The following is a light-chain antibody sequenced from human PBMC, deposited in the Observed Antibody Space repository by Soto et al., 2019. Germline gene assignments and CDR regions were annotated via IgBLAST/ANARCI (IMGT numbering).Light chain of an antibody. CDR3: QQYGSSPPRLT. Sequence: EIVLTQSPGTLSLSPGERATLSCRASQSVSSSYLAWYQQIPGQAPRLLIYAASSRATGIPDRFSGSGSGTDFTLTITRLEPEDFAVYYCQQYGSSPPRLTFGGGTKVEIK. J-gene: IGKJ4*01. CDR2: AAS. CDR1: QSVSSSY. V-gene: IGKV3-20*01.